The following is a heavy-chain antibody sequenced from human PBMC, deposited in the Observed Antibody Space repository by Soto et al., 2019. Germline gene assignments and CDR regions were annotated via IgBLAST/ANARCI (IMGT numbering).Heavy chain of an antibody. CDR3: ARVDVLRFLEWLI. CDR1: CYSVANYG. V-gene: IGHV1-18*04. D-gene: IGHD3-3*01. Sequence: SAEVSCKACCYSVANYGISWVRQAPGQGLEWMGWISAYNGNTNYAQNLQGRVTMTTDTSTSTAYMELRSLRSDDTAVYYCARVDVLRFLEWLIWGQGTLVTVSS. CDR2: ISAYNGNT. J-gene: IGHJ4*02.